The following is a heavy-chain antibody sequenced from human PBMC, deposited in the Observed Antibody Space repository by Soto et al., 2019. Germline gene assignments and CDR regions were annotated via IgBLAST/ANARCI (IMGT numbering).Heavy chain of an antibody. CDR1: GFTFSTSG. CDR3: AKDWGSSGWYNWFAP. J-gene: IGHJ5*02. CDR2: IAHDGGAT. Sequence: QVQLVESGGGVVQSGRSLRLSCAASGFTFSTSGMHWIRQAPGKGLEWVAMIAHDGGATYYVDSVKGRFTISRDTDKNTLQLQMDSLRPEDTATYYCAKDWGSSGWYNWFAPWGHGTLVTVSS. V-gene: IGHV3-30*18. D-gene: IGHD6-13*01.